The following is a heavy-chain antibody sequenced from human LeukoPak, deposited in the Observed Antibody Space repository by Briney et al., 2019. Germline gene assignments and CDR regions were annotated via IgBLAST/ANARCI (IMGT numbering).Heavy chain of an antibody. CDR2: ISAYNGNT. V-gene: IGHV1-18*01. J-gene: IGHJ5*02. D-gene: IGHD6-13*01. Sequence: ASVKVSCKASGYTFTSYGISWVRQAPGQGLEWMGWISAYNGNTNYAQKLQGRVTMTTDTSTSTAYMELRSLRSDDTAVYYCARDLFESHWYAAGTNWFDPWGQGTLVTASS. CDR1: GYTFTSYG. CDR3: ARDLFESHWYAAGTNWFDP.